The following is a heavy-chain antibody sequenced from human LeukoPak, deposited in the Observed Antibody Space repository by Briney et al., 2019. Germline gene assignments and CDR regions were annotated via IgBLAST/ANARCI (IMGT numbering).Heavy chain of an antibody. CDR2: IYYSGST. D-gene: IGHD6-6*01. Sequence: SETLSLTXTVSGGSISSYYWSWIRQPPGKGLEWIGYIYYSGSTNYNPSLKSRVTISVDTSKNQFSLKLSSVTAADTAVYYCAREESSSSRFDYWGQGTLVTVSS. CDR1: GGSISSYY. V-gene: IGHV4-59*01. J-gene: IGHJ4*02. CDR3: AREESSSSRFDY.